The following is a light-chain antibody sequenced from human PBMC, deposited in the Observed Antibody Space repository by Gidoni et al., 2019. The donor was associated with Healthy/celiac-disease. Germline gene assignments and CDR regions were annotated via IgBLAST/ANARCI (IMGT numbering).Light chain of an antibody. CDR3: CSYASSSTWV. V-gene: IGLV2-23*01. CDR2: EGH. Sequence: QSALTQPASASASPGQSITISCTGTSSNVGNYNLVSWHQQYPGKAPKLMIYEGHKRPSGVSSRFSGSKAGNTASLTSCGVEAEDEADYYCCSYASSSTWVFGGGTKLTVL. CDR1: SSNVGNYNL. J-gene: IGLJ3*02.